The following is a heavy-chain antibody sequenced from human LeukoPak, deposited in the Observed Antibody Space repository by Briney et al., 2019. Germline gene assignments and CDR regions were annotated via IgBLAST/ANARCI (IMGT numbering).Heavy chain of an antibody. Sequence: GGSLRLSCAASGFTFSSCGMHWLRQAPGKGLEWVAFIRYHGSDKYYADSVKGRFTISRDNSENTLYLQMNSLRAEDAVVYYCAKSPGSWKFDDWGQGTLVTVSS. J-gene: IGHJ4*02. CDR3: AKSPGSWKFDD. CDR2: IRYHGSDK. V-gene: IGHV3-30*02. D-gene: IGHD6-13*01. CDR1: GFTFSSCG.